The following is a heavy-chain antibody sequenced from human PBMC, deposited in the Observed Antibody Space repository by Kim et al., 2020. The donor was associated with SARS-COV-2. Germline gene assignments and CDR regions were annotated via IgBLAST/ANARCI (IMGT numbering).Heavy chain of an antibody. D-gene: IGHD3-10*01. CDR3: ANLGGSESYYNGDSFDS. J-gene: IGHJ3*02. Sequence: GGSLRLSCAASGFTFSSYAMSWVRQAPGKGLEWVSAISGSGGSTYYADSVKGRFTISRDNSKNTLYLQMNSLRAEDTAVYYCANLGGSESYYNGDSFDSWGQGTMVTVSS. CDR2: ISGSGGST. CDR1: GFTFSSYA. V-gene: IGHV3-23*01.